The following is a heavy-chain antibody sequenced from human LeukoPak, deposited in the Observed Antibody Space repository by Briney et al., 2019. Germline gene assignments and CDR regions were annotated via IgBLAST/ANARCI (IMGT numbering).Heavy chain of an antibody. CDR1: GGSISSYY. D-gene: IGHD3-10*01. J-gene: IGHJ5*02. CDR2: IYYSGST. Sequence: SETLSPTCTVSGGSISSYYWSWIRQPPGKGLEWIGYIYYSGSTNYNPSLKSRVTISVDTSKNQFSLKLSSVTAADTAVYYCARGYYGSGGYNWFDPWGQGTLVTVSS. V-gene: IGHV4-59*01. CDR3: ARGYYGSGGYNWFDP.